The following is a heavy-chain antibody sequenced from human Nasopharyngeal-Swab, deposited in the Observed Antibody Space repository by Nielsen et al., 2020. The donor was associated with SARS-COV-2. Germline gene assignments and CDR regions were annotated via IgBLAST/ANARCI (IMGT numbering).Heavy chain of an antibody. V-gene: IGHV3-21*01. J-gene: IGHJ4*02. CDR1: GFTFSSYS. CDR3: ARDRFVGAAAGQYFDY. Sequence: GESLKISCAASGFTFSSYSMNWVRQAPGKGLEWVSSISSSSSYIYYADSVKGRFTISRDNAKNSLYLQMNSLRAEDTAVYYCARDRFVGAAAGQYFDYWGQGTLVTVSS. CDR2: ISSSSSYI. D-gene: IGHD6-13*01.